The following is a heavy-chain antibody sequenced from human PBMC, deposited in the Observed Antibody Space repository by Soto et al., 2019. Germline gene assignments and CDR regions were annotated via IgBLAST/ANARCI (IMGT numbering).Heavy chain of an antibody. CDR3: AESYYGVYVWYFQH. D-gene: IGHD4-17*01. J-gene: IGHJ1*01. Sequence: EVQLVESGGGLVQPGGSLRLSCAASGFTFSSYSMNWVRQAPGKGLEWVSYISSSSSTIYYADSVKGRFTISKDNAKNSLYLQMNSLRAEDTAVYYCAESYYGVYVWYFQHWGQGTLVTVSS. CDR1: GFTFSSYS. V-gene: IGHV3-48*01. CDR2: ISSSSSTI.